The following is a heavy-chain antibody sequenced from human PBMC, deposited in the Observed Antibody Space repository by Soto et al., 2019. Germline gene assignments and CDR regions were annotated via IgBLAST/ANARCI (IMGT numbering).Heavy chain of an antibody. CDR2: ISGSGGST. V-gene: IGHV3-23*01. Sequence: PGGSLRLSCAASGFIFSSYAMSWVRQAPGKGLEWVSAISGSGGSTYYADSVKGRFTISRDNSKNTLYLQMNSLRAEDTAVYYCAKDSMYSSGQNWFDPWGQGTLVTVSS. D-gene: IGHD6-19*01. J-gene: IGHJ5*02. CDR1: GFIFSSYA. CDR3: AKDSMYSSGQNWFDP.